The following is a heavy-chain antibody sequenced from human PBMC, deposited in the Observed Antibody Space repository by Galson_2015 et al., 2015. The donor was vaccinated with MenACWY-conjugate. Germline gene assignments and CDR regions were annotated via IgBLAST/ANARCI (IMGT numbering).Heavy chain of an antibody. V-gene: IGHV5-51*01. Sequence: QSGAEVKKPGESLKIPCEASGYSFANHWIGWVRQIPGQGLEWMGIIYPGDSDTRYRPSYQGQVTMSVDKSINTAYLQWSSLKASDTPVYYCARHVYRTSHSPMDDWGQGTLVTVSS. D-gene: IGHD1-14*01. CDR3: ARHVYRTSHSPMDD. CDR1: GYSFANHW. CDR2: IYPGDSDT. J-gene: IGHJ4*02.